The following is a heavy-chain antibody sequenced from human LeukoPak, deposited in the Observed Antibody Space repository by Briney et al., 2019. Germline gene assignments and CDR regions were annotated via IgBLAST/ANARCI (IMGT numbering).Heavy chain of an antibody. D-gene: IGHD3-10*01. CDR2: IGASGSSA. J-gene: IGHJ3*02. CDR3: GGLSSVNDAFDI. Sequence: QPGGSLRLSCAASEFLFSSYAMNWVRQAPGKGLEWVSVIGASGSSAYYADSVKGRFTISRDNSKTTLYLQMNSLRAEDTAVYCAGGLSSVNDAFDIWGQGTMVTVSS. CDR1: EFLFSSYA. V-gene: IGHV3-23*01.